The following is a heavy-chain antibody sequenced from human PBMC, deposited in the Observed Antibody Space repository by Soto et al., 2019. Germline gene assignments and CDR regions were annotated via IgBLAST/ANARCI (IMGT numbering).Heavy chain of an antibody. J-gene: IGHJ4*02. CDR1: GGTFSSYT. V-gene: IGHV1-69*04. Sequence: AASVKVSCKASGGTFSSYTISWVRQAPGQGLEWMGRIIPILGIANYAQKFQGRVTITADKSTSTAYMELSSLRSEDTPVYYCAGDFGMAAAGPSAGGQGTLVTVSS. D-gene: IGHD6-13*01. CDR2: IIPILGIA. CDR3: AGDFGMAAAGPSA.